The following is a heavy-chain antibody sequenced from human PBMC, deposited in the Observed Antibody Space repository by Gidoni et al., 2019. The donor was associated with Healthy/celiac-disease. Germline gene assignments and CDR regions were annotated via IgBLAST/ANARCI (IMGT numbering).Heavy chain of an antibody. D-gene: IGHD2-2*01. CDR3: AKDPVPAAIEGPYY. Sequence: EVQLLESGGGLVQPGGSLRLSCAASGFTFSSDAMSWVRQAPGKGLEWVSAISGSCGSTYYADSVKGRFTISRDNSKNTLYLQMNSLRAEDTAVYYCAKDPVPAAIEGPYYWGQGTLVTVSS. V-gene: IGHV3-23*01. CDR1: GFTFSSDA. CDR2: ISGSCGST. J-gene: IGHJ4*02.